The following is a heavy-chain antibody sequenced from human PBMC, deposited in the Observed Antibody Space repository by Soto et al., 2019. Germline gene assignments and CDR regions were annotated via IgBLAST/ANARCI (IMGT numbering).Heavy chain of an antibody. CDR1: GYTFTGYY. J-gene: IGHJ6*02. CDR3: AKGGAIVAAGTRVYLYNAMDV. Sequence: ASLKVSCKASGYTFTGYYLHWVRKAPGQGLEWMGWINPNSGDTYLAQRFQGRVTMNRDTSIGTAYMELRGLTSDDTAEYYCAKGGAIVAAGTRVYLYNAMDVWGQGTTVPVSS. V-gene: IGHV1-2*02. CDR2: INPNSGDT. D-gene: IGHD6-13*01.